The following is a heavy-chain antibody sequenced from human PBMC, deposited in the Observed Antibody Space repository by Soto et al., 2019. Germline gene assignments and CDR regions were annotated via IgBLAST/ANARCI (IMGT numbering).Heavy chain of an antibody. CDR2: INHSGST. Sequence: SETLSLTCAVYGGSFSGYYWSWIRQPPGKGLGWIGEINHSGSTNYNPSLKSRVTISVDTSKNQFSLKLSSVTAADTAVYYCARGGQWLVRDAFDIWGQGTMVTVSS. V-gene: IGHV4-34*01. CDR1: GGSFSGYY. CDR3: ARGGQWLVRDAFDI. D-gene: IGHD6-19*01. J-gene: IGHJ3*02.